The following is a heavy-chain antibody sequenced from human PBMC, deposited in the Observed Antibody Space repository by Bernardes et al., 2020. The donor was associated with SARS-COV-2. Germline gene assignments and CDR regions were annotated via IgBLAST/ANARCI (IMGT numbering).Heavy chain of an antibody. CDR3: ARRPRASGSGMDV. J-gene: IGHJ6*02. V-gene: IGHV4-39*01. CDR1: GGSVSSSSYF. CDR2: IYYSWST. Sequence: SETLSLTCTVSGGSVSSSSYFWGWIRQPPGKGLEWIGNIYYSWSTYYNPSLKSRVTISVDTSKNQFSLRLSSVTDADTAVYYCARRPRASGSGMDVWGQGTTVTVSS.